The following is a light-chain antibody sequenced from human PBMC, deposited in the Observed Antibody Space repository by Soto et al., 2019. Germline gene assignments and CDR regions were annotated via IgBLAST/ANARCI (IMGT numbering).Light chain of an antibody. CDR2: DAS. CDR1: QSISSW. Sequence: DIQMTQSPSTLSASVGDRVTITCRASQSISSWLAWYQQKPGKAPKLLIYDASSLESGVPSRFSGSGSVTEFTLTISSLQPDDSATYYCQQYTNTNNPWMFGQGTKVDIK. CDR3: QQYTNTNNPWM. J-gene: IGKJ1*01. V-gene: IGKV1-5*01.